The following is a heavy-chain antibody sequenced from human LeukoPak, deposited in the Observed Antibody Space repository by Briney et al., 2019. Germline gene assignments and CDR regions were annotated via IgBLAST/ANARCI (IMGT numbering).Heavy chain of an antibody. CDR2: ISSSSSYI. Sequence: GGALRLSCGASGFTFSSNSRNCVRQAPGKGLEWVSAISSSSSYIYYADSLKGRFTISRDHAKNSLSLQMNTLRAEDTAVYYCGYGGYSSSLTDYWGQGTLVTVSS. D-gene: IGHD6-13*01. CDR3: GYGGYSSSLTDY. J-gene: IGHJ4*02. CDR1: GFTFSSNS. V-gene: IGHV3-21*01.